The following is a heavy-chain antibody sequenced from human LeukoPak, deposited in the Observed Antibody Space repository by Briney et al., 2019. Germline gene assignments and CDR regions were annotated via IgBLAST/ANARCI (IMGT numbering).Heavy chain of an antibody. J-gene: IGHJ4*02. V-gene: IGHV3-7*01. CDR1: GFTFTSHW. Sequence: QAGGSLRLSCAASGFTFTSHWMTWVRQAPGKGLEWVANIRGDGGDKYYVDSVKGRFTISRDNAKNSVYLQMNSLRDEDTAVYYCARDIDRAHGDWGQGTLVTVSS. CDR2: IRGDGGDK. CDR3: ARDIDRAHGD. D-gene: IGHD2-15*01.